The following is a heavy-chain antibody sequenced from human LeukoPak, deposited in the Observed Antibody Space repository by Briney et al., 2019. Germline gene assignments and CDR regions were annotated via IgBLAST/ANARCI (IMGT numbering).Heavy chain of an antibody. Sequence: ASVKVSCKASGYTFTTYDINWVRQATGQGLEWMGWMNPDSGNTGYSRKFQGRVTMTRNTSISTAYMELNSLRSEDTAVYYCARVLIAAAGTGDDYWGQGTLVTVSS. J-gene: IGHJ4*02. D-gene: IGHD6-13*01. V-gene: IGHV1-8*01. CDR3: ARVLIAAAGTGDDY. CDR2: MNPDSGNT. CDR1: GYTFTTYD.